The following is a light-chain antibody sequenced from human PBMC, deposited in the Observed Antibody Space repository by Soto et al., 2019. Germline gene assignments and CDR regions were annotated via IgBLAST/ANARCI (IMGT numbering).Light chain of an antibody. J-gene: IGLJ2*01. V-gene: IGLV2-11*01. CDR1: SSDIGGYNY. Sequence: QSVLTQPRSVSGSPGQSITISCTGTSSDIGGYNYVSWYRQHPGKAPKLMIYDVSKRPSGVPDRFSGSKSGNTASLTVSGLQAEDEADYYCCSYTSSSTRVVFGGGTKLTVL. CDR2: DVS. CDR3: CSYTSSSTRVV.